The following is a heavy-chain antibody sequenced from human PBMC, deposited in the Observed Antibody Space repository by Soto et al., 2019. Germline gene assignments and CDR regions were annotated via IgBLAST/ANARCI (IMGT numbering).Heavy chain of an antibody. Sequence: SETLSLTCSVSGASVSTGSHYWSWIRQPPGKGLVWIAYISYSSSTNYNPSLKSRVTISVDTSKNQFSLKLSSVTAADTAVYYCASAAGPYYDFWSGYSLAYWGQGTLVTVSS. J-gene: IGHJ4*02. D-gene: IGHD3-3*01. V-gene: IGHV4-61*01. CDR1: GASVSTGSHY. CDR2: ISYSSST. CDR3: ASAAGPYYDFWSGYSLAY.